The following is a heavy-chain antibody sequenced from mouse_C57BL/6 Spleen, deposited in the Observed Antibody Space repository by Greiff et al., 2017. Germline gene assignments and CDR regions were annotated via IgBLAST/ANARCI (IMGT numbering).Heavy chain of an antibody. Sequence: VQLQQPGAELVKPGASVKLSCKASGYTFTSYWMHWVKQRPGQGLEWIGMIHPNSGSTNYNEKFKSKATLTVDKSSSTAYMRRSSLTSEDSAVYYCVYYDYDEGGYAMDYWGQGTSVTVSS. V-gene: IGHV1-64*01. CDR1: GYTFTSYW. CDR2: IHPNSGST. CDR3: VYYDYDEGGYAMDY. D-gene: IGHD2-4*01. J-gene: IGHJ4*01.